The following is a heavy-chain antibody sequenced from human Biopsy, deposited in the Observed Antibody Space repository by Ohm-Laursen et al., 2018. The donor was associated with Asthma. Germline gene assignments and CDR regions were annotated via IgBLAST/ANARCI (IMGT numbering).Heavy chain of an antibody. Sequence: SLRLSCAASGITFSTYGMHWVRQAPGKGLEWVSFIWYDGRKKTYADSVKGRFTISRDNSKNTLYHQMNSLRAEDTAVYYCARKIAARGGMGVWGQGTTVTVSS. V-gene: IGHV3-33*01. CDR1: GITFSTYG. CDR2: IWYDGRKK. CDR3: ARKIAARGGMGV. D-gene: IGHD6-6*01. J-gene: IGHJ6*02.